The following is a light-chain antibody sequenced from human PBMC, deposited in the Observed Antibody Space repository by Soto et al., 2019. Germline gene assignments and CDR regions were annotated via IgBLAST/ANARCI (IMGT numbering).Light chain of an antibody. CDR2: SAS. J-gene: IGKJ1*01. Sequence: EILMTQSPATLSVSPGERATLSCRASQSVSSNLAWYQQKPGQAPRLLIYSASTRAAGIPVRFSGSGSGTEFTLTISSLQSEDFAVYYCQQCNNWPRTFGQGTKVDIK. V-gene: IGKV3-15*01. CDR3: QQCNNWPRT. CDR1: QSVSSN.